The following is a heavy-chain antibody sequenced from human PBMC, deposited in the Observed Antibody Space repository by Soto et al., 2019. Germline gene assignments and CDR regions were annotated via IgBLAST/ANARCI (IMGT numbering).Heavy chain of an antibody. CDR2: IIPVFGTP. D-gene: IGHD3-22*01. CDR3: ARGDATKIVVTTYYAMDV. J-gene: IGHJ6*02. CDR1: GGSLSNYG. Sequence: QVQLVQSGAEVKKPGSSVKVSCKASGGSLSNYGISWVRQAPGHGLEWMGAIIPVFGTPNYAQKFQDRVTITADEFTTTVYMEVRSLTSEDTAVYYCARGDATKIVVTTYYAMDVWGQGTTVTVSS. V-gene: IGHV1-69*12.